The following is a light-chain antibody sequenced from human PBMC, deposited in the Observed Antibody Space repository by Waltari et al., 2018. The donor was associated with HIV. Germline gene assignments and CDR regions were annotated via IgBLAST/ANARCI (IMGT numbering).Light chain of an antibody. CDR1: KLGDKY. CDR3: QAWDSNTAHVL. J-gene: IGLJ2*01. CDR2: QDR. V-gene: IGLV3-1*01. Sequence: SYDLTQPPSVSVSPGPTASITCSGNKLGDKYASWYQQKAGQSPVLVIFQDRQRPSGTPDRFSGSNAGNTATLTISGTQAMDEADYYCQAWDSNTAHVLFGGGTKVTVL.